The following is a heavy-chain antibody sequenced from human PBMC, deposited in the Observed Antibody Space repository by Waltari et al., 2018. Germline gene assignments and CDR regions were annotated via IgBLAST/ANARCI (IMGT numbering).Heavy chain of an antibody. D-gene: IGHD6-19*01. CDR2: INHSGST. J-gene: IGHJ4*02. CDR3: AREEYSSGWYIDY. Sequence: QVQLQQWGAGLFKPSETLSLTCAVYGGSFSGYYWSWIRQPPGKGLEWIGEINHSGSTNYNPSLKSRVTISVDTSKNQFSLKLSSVTAADTAVYYCAREEYSSGWYIDYWAREPWSPSPQ. V-gene: IGHV4-34*01. CDR1: GGSFSGYY.